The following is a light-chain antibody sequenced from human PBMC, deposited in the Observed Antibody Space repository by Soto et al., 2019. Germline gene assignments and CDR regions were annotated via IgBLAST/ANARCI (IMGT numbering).Light chain of an antibody. V-gene: IGLV2-14*03. CDR2: DVS. Sequence: QSALTQPASVSGSPGQSITISCTGTSSDIGGYNYVSWYQQHPGKAPKLMIYDVSSRPSGVSNRFSGSKSGNTASLTISGLQAEDEADYYCSSYTTTYTQVFGGGTKVTVL. J-gene: IGLJ3*02. CDR1: SSDIGGYNY. CDR3: SSYTTTYTQV.